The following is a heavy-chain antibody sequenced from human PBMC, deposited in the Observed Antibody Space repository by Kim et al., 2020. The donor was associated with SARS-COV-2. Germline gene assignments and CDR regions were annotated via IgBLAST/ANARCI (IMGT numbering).Heavy chain of an antibody. D-gene: IGHD1-26*01. V-gene: IGHV3-11*04. CDR3: ERENREMMADY. CDR2: I. J-gene: IGHJ4*02. Sequence: IYYADSVKGRFTNSRDNAKNSLYLQMNRLRAEDTAVYYCERENREMMADYWGQGTLVTVSS.